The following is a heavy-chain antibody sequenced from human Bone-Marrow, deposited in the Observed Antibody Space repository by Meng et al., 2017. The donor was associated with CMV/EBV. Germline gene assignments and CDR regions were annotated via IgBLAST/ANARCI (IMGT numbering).Heavy chain of an antibody. CDR3: ARQAEKTAMLYGEGMDV. J-gene: IGHJ6*01. V-gene: IGHV5-51*01. Sequence: GGSLRLSFKGSGYSFTSYWIGWVRQMPGKGLEWMGIIYPGDSDSRYSPSFQGQVTISVDKSISTAYLQWSSLKASDTAMYYCARQAEKTAMLYGEGMDVWGQGTTVTVSS. CDR2: IYPGDSDS. CDR1: GYSFTSYW. D-gene: IGHD2-8*01.